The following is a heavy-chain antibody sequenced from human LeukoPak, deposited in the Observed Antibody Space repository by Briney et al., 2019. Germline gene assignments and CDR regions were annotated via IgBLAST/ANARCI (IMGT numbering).Heavy chain of an antibody. D-gene: IGHD3-10*01. J-gene: IGHJ4*02. CDR3: AREMEGDYGSGTFFDL. V-gene: IGHV3-11*01. Sequence: GSLRLSCAASEFVFSDYYMSWIRQAPGKGLEWASYISDSGSTIYYADSVKGRFTISRDNVKNSLYLQMNGLRAEDTAVYYCAREMEGDYGSGTFFDLWGQGNMVTVSS. CDR1: EFVFSDYY. CDR2: ISDSGSTI.